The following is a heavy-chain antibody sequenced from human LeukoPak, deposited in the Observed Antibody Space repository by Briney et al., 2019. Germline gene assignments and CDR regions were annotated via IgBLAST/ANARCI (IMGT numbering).Heavy chain of an antibody. CDR1: GFTFSSYA. D-gene: IGHD5-24*01. CDR3: APRAVEMTTTKGY. CDR2: ISGSGGST. Sequence: GGSLTLSCTASGFTFSSYAISWVRQAPGKGLEWVSTISGSGGSTYYADSVKGRFTISRDNSKNTLYLQMNSLRAEDTAVYYCAPRAVEMTTTKGYWGEGKLGTVSS. V-gene: IGHV3-23*01. J-gene: IGHJ4*02.